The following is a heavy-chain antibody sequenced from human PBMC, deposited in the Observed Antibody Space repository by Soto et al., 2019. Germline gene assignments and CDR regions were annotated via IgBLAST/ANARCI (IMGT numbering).Heavy chain of an antibody. CDR2: ISYDGSNK. D-gene: IGHD6-13*01. V-gene: IGHV3-30*18. CDR1: GFTLSSYG. Sequence: GGSLRLSCAASGFTLSSYGMHWVRQAPGKGLEWVAVISYDGSNKYYADSVKGRFTISRDNSKNTLYLQMNSLRAEDTAVYYCAKDRSSSWFPYYYYYGMDVWGQGTTVTVSS. CDR3: AKDRSSSWFPYYYYYGMDV. J-gene: IGHJ6*02.